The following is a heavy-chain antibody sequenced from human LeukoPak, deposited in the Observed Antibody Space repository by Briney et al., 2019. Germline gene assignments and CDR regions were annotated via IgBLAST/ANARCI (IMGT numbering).Heavy chain of an antibody. D-gene: IGHD3-22*01. J-gene: IGHJ4*02. Sequence: GGSLRLSCAASGFTFSSYAMSWVRQAPGKGLEWVSAISGSGGSTYYADSVKGRFTISRDNSKNTLYLQMNSLRAEDTAVYYCARALGTYYYDSSGYYYLDYWGQGTLVTVSS. CDR2: ISGSGGST. V-gene: IGHV3-23*01. CDR1: GFTFSSYA. CDR3: ARALGTYYYDSSGYYYLDY.